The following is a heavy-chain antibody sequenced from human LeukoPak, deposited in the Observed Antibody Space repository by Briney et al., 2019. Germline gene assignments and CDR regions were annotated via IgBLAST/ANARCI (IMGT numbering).Heavy chain of an antibody. CDR3: ARDPPSGEMATIWSDP. CDR2: IIPIFGTA. V-gene: IGHV1-69*13. D-gene: IGHD5-24*01. J-gene: IGHJ5*02. CDR1: GGTFSSYA. Sequence: SVTVSCKASGGTFSSYAISWVRQAPGQGLEWMGGIIPIFGTANYAQKFQGRATITADESTSTAYMELSSLRSEDTAVYYCARDPPSGEMATIWSDPWGQGTLVTVSS.